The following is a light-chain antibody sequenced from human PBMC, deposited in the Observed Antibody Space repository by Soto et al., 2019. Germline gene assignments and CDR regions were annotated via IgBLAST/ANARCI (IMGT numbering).Light chain of an antibody. CDR1: SSDVGSFNY. V-gene: IGLV2-14*01. CDR3: SSYAGSSNV. Sequence: SVLTQPASVSGSPGQSITISCTATSSDVGSFNYVSWYQHHPGKAPKLMIYEVSNRPSGVSHRFSGSKSGNTASLTVSGLQAEDEADYYCSSYAGSSNVFGTGTKVTVL. J-gene: IGLJ1*01. CDR2: EVS.